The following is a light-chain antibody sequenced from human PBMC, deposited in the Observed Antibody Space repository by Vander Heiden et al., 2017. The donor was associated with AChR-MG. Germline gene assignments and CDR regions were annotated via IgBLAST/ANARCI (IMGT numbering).Light chain of an antibody. CDR3: QHDDKNIQT. V-gene: IGKV3-20*01. J-gene: IGKJ3*01. CDR2: GSS. Sequence: EIVLTQSPGTLSLSPGERATLSCRATQSISTNYLAWYQQKPGQAPRLLIYGSSSSATAIPDRFSGSGSATDFTLTINRLEPADFAVYYCQHDDKNIQTFGHGTRVDIK. CDR1: QSISTNY.